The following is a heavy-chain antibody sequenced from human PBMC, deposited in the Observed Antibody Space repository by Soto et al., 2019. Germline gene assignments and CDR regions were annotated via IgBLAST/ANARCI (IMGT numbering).Heavy chain of an antibody. D-gene: IGHD3-22*01. CDR1: GGSISSGGYY. CDR3: ARSYRITMIVVDGRPFDY. V-gene: IGHV4-31*03. Sequence: SETLSLTCTVSGGSISSGGYYWSWIRQHPGKGLEWIGYIYYSGSTYYNPSLKSRVTISVDTSKNQFSLKLSSVTAADTAVYYCARSYRITMIVVDGRPFDYWGQGTLVTVSS. CDR2: IYYSGST. J-gene: IGHJ4*02.